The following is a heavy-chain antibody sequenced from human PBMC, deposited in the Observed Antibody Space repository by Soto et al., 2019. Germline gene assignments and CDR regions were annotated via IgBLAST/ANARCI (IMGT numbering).Heavy chain of an antibody. CDR3: ARNPSIPYYYDSSGYPGGFDY. CDR1: GCTFSSYA. D-gene: IGHD3-22*01. V-gene: IGHV1-69*13. J-gene: IGHJ4*02. CDR2: IIPIFGTA. Sequence: GASVKVSCKASGCTFSSYAISWVRQAPGQGLEWMGGIIPIFGTANYAQKFQGRVTIIADESTSTAYMELSSLRSEDTAVYYCARNPSIPYYYDSSGYPGGFDYWGQGTLVTVSS.